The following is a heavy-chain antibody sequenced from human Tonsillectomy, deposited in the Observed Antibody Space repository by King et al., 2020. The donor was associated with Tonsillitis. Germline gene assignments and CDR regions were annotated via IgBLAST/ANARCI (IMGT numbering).Heavy chain of an antibody. CDR3: ARHGDSNFDS. CDR1: GFSFPDSW. J-gene: IGHJ4*02. D-gene: IGHD2-21*02. Sequence: VQLVESGGGVVQPGGSLRLSCTASGFSFPDSWMGWVRQAPGKGLEWVANIKKDGTTKYYLGSVGGRFTISRDNDKNSFYLQMSSLRAEDTALYYCARHGDSNFDSWGQGTLVTVSS. CDR2: IKKDGTTK. V-gene: IGHV3-7*01.